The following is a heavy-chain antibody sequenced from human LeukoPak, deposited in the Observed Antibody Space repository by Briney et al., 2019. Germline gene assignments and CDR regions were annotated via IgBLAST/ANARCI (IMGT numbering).Heavy chain of an antibody. D-gene: IGHD6-19*01. CDR1: GFTFSNSA. CDR3: AKGIYSSGWSYFDY. J-gene: IGHJ4*01. CDR2: LSGSGITT. Sequence: SGGSLRLSCAASGFTFSNSAMSWVRQAPGKGLEWVSTLSGSGITTYYADSVEGRFTISRDNPKNTLYLQMNSLRAEDTAVYYCAKGIYSSGWSYFDYWGHGTLVTVSS. V-gene: IGHV3-23*01.